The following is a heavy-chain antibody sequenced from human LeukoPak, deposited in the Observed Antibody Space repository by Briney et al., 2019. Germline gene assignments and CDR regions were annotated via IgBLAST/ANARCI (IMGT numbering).Heavy chain of an antibody. Sequence: PSGTLSLTCGVSGGSISSTNWWTWVRQPQGEGLEWIGEVHLSGRTNYNPSLESRVTMSVDMSENHISLKLTSVTAADTAVYYCAREGGPYRPLDYSGQGTLVTVSS. V-gene: IGHV4-4*02. CDR1: GGSISSTNW. CDR2: VHLSGRT. CDR3: AREGGPYRPLDY. J-gene: IGHJ4*02.